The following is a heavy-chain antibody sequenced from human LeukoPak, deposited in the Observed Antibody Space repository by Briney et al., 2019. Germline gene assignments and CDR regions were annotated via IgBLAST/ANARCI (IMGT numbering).Heavy chain of an antibody. CDR3: ARDTVRYSSSWYRSDYYYYMDV. J-gene: IGHJ6*03. CDR2: ISAYNGNT. D-gene: IGHD6-13*01. V-gene: IGHV1-18*01. CDR1: GGTFSSYA. Sequence: ASVKVPCKASGGTFSSYAISWVRQAPGQGLEWMGWISAYNGNTNYAQKLQGRVTMTTDTSTSTAYMELRSLRSDDAAVYHCARDTVRYSSSWYRSDYYYYMDVWGKGTTVTVSS.